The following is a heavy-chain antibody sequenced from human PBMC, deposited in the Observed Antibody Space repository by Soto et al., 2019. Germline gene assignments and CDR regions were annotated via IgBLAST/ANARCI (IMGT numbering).Heavy chain of an antibody. Sequence: QITLKESGPTLVKPTQTLTLTCTFSGFSLRTRGVAVGWFRQPPGKALEWLALIYWDEDKWYSPSLKSRLTIADDTSKNQVVLTMTNVDPVDTATYYCALRPRGYAYYFDYGGQGILVTVSS. CDR3: ALRPRGYAYYFDY. CDR1: GFSLRTRGVA. J-gene: IGHJ4*02. D-gene: IGHD5-12*01. CDR2: IYWDEDK. V-gene: IGHV2-5*02.